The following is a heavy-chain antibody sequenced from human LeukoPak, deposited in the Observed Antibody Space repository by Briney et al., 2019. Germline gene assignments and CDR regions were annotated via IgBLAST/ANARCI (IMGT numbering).Heavy chain of an antibody. D-gene: IGHD2-15*01. Sequence: ASVKVSCKASGGTFSSYTISWVRQAPGQGLEWMGRIIPILGIANYAQKFQGRVTITADKSTSTAYMELSSLRSEDTAVYYCARDQVVGAPRTTPYYFDYWGQGTLVTVSS. CDR1: GGTFSSYT. V-gene: IGHV1-69*04. J-gene: IGHJ4*02. CDR3: ARDQVVGAPRTTPYYFDY. CDR2: IIPILGIA.